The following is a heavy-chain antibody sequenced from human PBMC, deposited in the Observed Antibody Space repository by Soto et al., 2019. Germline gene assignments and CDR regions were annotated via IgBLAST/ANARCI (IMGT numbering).Heavy chain of an antibody. V-gene: IGHV1-8*02. CDR3: ARGRNPGLNLFGVVRRGMDV. D-gene: IGHD3-3*01. CDR2: MNPHSGNT. J-gene: IGHJ6*02. CDR1: GYTFTSYA. Sequence: GASVKVSCKASGYTFTSYAMHWVRQAPGQRLEWMGWMNPHSGNTGYAQKFQGRVTMTRDTSISTAYMELSSLRSEDTAVYYCARGRNPGLNLFGVVRRGMDVWGQGTTVTVSS.